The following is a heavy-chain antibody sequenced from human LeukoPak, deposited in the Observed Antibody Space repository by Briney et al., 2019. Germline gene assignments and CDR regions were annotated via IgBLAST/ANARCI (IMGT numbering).Heavy chain of an antibody. CDR3: AREKYGVDAFDI. D-gene: IGHD4-17*01. J-gene: IGHJ3*02. Sequence: PGGSLRLSCAASGFTFSSYGMHWVRQAPGKGLEWVAVISYDGSNKYYADSVKGRFTISRDNSKNTLYLQMNSLRAEDTAVYYCAREKYGVDAFDIWGQGTMVTVSS. V-gene: IGHV3-30*03. CDR2: ISYDGSNK. CDR1: GFTFSSYG.